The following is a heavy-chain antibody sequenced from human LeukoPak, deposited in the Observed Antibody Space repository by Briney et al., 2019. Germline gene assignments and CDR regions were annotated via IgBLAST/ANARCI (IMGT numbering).Heavy chain of an antibody. V-gene: IGHV3-7*01. D-gene: IGHD5-18*01. CDR1: GFTFSNYW. J-gene: IGHJ4*02. CDR3: ARDRPGNTAIDY. CDR2: IKQDGGEK. Sequence: GGSLRLSCAASGFTFSNYWMNWVRQAPGKGLEWVANIKQDGGEKSYVDSVKGRFTISRDNAKNSLHLQMNSLRAEDTAVYYCARDRPGNTAIDYWGQGTLVTVSS.